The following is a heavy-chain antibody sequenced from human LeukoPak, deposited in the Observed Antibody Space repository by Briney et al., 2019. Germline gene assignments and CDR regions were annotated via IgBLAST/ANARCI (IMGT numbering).Heavy chain of an antibody. J-gene: IGHJ4*02. D-gene: IGHD1-26*01. V-gene: IGHV3-15*01. CDR3: TTRGGSFSIFDY. CDR2: IKSKTDGGTT. Sequence: GGSLRLSCAASGFTFSDAWMSWVRQAPGKGLEWVGRIKSKTDGGTTDYAAPVKGRFTISRDDSKNTLYLQMNSLKTEHTAVYYCTTRGGSFSIFDYWGQGTLVTVSS. CDR1: GFTFSDAW.